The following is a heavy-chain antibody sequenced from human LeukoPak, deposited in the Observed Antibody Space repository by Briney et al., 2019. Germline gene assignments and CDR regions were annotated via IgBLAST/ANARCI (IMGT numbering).Heavy chain of an antibody. Sequence: ASVNVSSRASGYTFTSCDINWVRQATGQGLEWMGWMNPNSGNTGYAQKFQGRVTMTRDTSISTAYMELSRLRSDDTAVYYCARVCGETAENDAFDIWGQGTMVTVSS. J-gene: IGHJ3*02. CDR3: ARVCGETAENDAFDI. D-gene: IGHD3-10*01. CDR2: MNPNSGNT. V-gene: IGHV1-8*01. CDR1: GYTFTSCD.